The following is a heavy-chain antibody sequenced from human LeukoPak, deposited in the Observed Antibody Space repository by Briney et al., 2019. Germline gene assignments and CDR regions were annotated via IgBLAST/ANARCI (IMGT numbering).Heavy chain of an antibody. CDR3: AREYSSGFYFDY. CDR1: AGSISSYY. Sequence: SETLTLTCTVSAGSISSYYWSWIRQPPGKGLEWIGYIHYSGINNYNPSLKSRVTISVDTSKNHFSLKLSSVTAADTAVYYCAREYSSGFYFDYWGQGTLVTVSS. D-gene: IGHD6-19*01. J-gene: IGHJ4*02. CDR2: IHYSGIN. V-gene: IGHV4-59*01.